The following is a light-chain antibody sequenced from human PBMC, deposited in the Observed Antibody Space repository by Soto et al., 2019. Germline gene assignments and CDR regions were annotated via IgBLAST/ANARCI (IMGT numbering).Light chain of an antibody. Sequence: DIQMTQSPSSLSASLGDRVTITCRASRTIDNYLNWYQQKPGRAPELLVYGSSRLESGVPSRFTGGGSGTHFTLTISGLQPEDFATYFCQQSYNTPITFGQGTRLESK. CDR2: GSS. CDR3: QQSYNTPIT. CDR1: RTIDNY. V-gene: IGKV1-39*01. J-gene: IGKJ5*01.